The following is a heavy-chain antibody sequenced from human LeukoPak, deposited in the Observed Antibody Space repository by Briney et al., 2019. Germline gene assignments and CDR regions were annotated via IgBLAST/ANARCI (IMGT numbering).Heavy chain of an antibody. V-gene: IGHV3-21*01. CDR1: GFTFSRYS. J-gene: IGHJ4*02. CDR3: ARDAYSGSQDY. Sequence: PGGSLRLSCAASGFTFSRYSMNWVRQAPGKGLEWVSSMSVNSGLIYYADSVKGRFTVSRDSARNSVYLQMNSLRAEDTAVYYCARDAYSGSQDYWGQGTLVTVSS. CDR2: MSVNSGLI. D-gene: IGHD1-26*01.